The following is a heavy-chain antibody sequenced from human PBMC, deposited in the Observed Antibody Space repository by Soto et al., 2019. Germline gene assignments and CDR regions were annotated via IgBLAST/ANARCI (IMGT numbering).Heavy chain of an antibody. Sequence: PGGSLGLSCAASGFTFSSYGMHWVRQDQGKGLEWVAVIWYDGSNKYYADSVKGRFTISRDNSKNTLYLQMNSLRAEDTAVYYCARDLWTWIREEVDYFDYWGQGTLVTVSS. V-gene: IGHV3-33*01. J-gene: IGHJ4*02. CDR3: ARDLWTWIREEVDYFDY. CDR1: GFTFSSYG. CDR2: IWYDGSNK. D-gene: IGHD5-18*01.